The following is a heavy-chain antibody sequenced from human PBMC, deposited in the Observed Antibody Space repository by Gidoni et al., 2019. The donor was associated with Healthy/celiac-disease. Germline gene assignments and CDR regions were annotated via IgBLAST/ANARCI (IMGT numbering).Heavy chain of an antibody. J-gene: IGHJ4*02. CDR3: ARHETGPHEYSADY. CDR1: GGSISSSSYY. V-gene: IGHV4-39*01. Sequence: QLQLQESGPGLVKPSETLSLTCTVSGGSISSSSYYWGWIRQPPGKGLEWIGSIYYSGSTYYNPSLKSRVTISVDTSKNQFSLKLSSVTAADTAVYYCARHETGPHEYSADYWGQGTLVTVSS. CDR2: IYYSGST. D-gene: IGHD1-26*01.